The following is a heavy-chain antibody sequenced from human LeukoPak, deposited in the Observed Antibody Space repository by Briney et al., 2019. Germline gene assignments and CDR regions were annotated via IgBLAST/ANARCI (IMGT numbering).Heavy chain of an antibody. CDR1: GGTFSSYA. J-gene: IGHJ4*02. CDR3: AGDPSPPSYGSPIFDY. CDR2: IIPIFGTA. Sequence: SVKVSCKASGGTFSSYAISWVRQAPGQGLEWMGGIIPIFGTANYAQKFQGRVTITTDESTSTASMELSSLRSEDTAVYYCAGDPSPPSYGSPIFDYWGQGTLVTVSS. V-gene: IGHV1-69*05. D-gene: IGHD5-18*01.